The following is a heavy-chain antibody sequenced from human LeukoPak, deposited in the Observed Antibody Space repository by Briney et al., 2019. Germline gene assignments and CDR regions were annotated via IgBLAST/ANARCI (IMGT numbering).Heavy chain of an antibody. CDR2: ISTSGSPI. V-gene: IGHV3-48*01. Sequence: GGSLRLSCAASGFTFSGFIMNWVRQAPGKGLEWLSYISTSGSPIYYADSVKGRFTISRDNAKNSLYLQMNSLRAEDTAVYYCARGLAARRGAFDIWGQGTMVTVSS. D-gene: IGHD6-6*01. CDR3: ARGLAARRGAFDI. CDR1: GFTFSGFI. J-gene: IGHJ3*02.